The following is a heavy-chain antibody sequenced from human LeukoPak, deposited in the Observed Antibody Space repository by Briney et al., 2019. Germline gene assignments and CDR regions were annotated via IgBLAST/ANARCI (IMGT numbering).Heavy chain of an antibody. D-gene: IGHD6-13*01. CDR1: GFAFTKAW. CDR2: IKSKANGGTT. CDR3: TTNAAVGTWEIFDY. Sequence: PGGSVRLSCAASGFAFTKAWMTWVRQAPGKGLEWVGRIKSKANGGTTDYAAPVKGRFTISRDDSKNMLYLQMNSLITEDTAVYYCTTNAAVGTWEIFDYWGQGTLVTVSS. J-gene: IGHJ4*02. V-gene: IGHV3-15*01.